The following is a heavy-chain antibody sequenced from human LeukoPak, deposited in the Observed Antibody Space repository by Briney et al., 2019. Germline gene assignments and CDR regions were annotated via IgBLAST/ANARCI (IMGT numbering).Heavy chain of an antibody. J-gene: IGHJ3*02. Sequence: NPSQTLSLTCTVSGGSISSGGYYWSWIRQHPGKGLEWIGYIYYSGSTYYNPSLKSRVTISVDTSKNQFSLKLSSVTAADTAVYYCARTVGATYDAFDIWGQGTMVTVSS. CDR3: ARTVGATYDAFDI. V-gene: IGHV4-31*03. D-gene: IGHD1-26*01. CDR1: GGSISSGGYY. CDR2: IYYSGST.